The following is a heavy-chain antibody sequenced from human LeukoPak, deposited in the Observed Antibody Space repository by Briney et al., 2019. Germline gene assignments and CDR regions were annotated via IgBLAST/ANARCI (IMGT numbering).Heavy chain of an antibody. J-gene: IGHJ2*01. D-gene: IGHD1-7*01. CDR1: GYTFTGYY. V-gene: IGHV1-2*02. Sequence: GASVKVSCKASGYTFTGYYLHWVRQAPGQGLEWMGWINPNSGGTNYAQTFQGRVTMTRDTSISTAYMELSRLRSDDTAVYYCARAQIGTNRYFWYFDLWGRGTLVTVSS. CDR2: INPNSGGT. CDR3: ARAQIGTNRYFWYFDL.